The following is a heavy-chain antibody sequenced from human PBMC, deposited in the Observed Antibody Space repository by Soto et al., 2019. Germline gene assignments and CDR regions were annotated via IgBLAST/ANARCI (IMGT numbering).Heavy chain of an antibody. V-gene: IGHV4-39*01. CDR2: MYYSGGA. J-gene: IGHJ5*01. Sequence: SETLSLTCAVSGVSIHNSHSFRCWIRQPPGKGLEFIGSMYYSGGANYNPSLKSRVTISPDTSKNQFSLTVNSVTAADTAIYYCGRVVEGATRHTDFDSWGQGTLVTVS. D-gene: IGHD2-15*01. CDR3: GRVVEGATRHTDFDS. CDR1: GVSIHNSHSF.